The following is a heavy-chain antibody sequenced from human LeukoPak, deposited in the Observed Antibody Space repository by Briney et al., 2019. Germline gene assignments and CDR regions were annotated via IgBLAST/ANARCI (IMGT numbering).Heavy chain of an antibody. CDR2: ISGSGGST. V-gene: IGHV3-23*01. D-gene: IGHD1-26*01. Sequence: LSGGSLRLSCVASGFTFSSYEMNWVRQAPGKGLEWVSGISGSGGSTYYADSVKGRFTISRDNSKKTLYLQMNSLRAEDTAVYYCAKDSKIVGPTFRSYHYMDVWGKGTTVTVSS. CDR1: GFTFSSYE. CDR3: AKDSKIVGPTFRSYHYMDV. J-gene: IGHJ6*03.